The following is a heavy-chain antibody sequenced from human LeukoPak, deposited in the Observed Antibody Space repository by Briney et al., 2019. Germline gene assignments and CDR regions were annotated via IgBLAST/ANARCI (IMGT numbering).Heavy chain of an antibody. Sequence: WASVKVSCKASGYTFTGYHIHWVRQAPGQGLEWIGRINPYSGDTNFAQKFQGRVTMTSDTSITTAYMDLSSLTPDDTAVYFCARDQGSLTRSWYTGYWGQGTQVTVSS. J-gene: IGHJ4*02. CDR2: INPYSGDT. CDR3: ARDQGSLTRSWYTGY. CDR1: GYTFTGYH. D-gene: IGHD6-13*01. V-gene: IGHV1-2*06.